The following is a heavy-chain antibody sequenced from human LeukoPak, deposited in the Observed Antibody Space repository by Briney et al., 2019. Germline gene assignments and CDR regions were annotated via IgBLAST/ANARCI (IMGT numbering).Heavy chain of an antibody. CDR1: GYTFTSYG. Sequence: ASVKVSCKASGYTFTSYGISWVRQAPGQGLEWMGWISAYNGNTNYAQTLQGRVTMTTDTSTSTAYMELRSLRSDDTAVYYCARDRIVVVPAANYGMDVWGQGTTVTVSS. D-gene: IGHD2-2*01. J-gene: IGHJ6*02. CDR2: ISAYNGNT. CDR3: ARDRIVVVPAANYGMDV. V-gene: IGHV1-18*01.